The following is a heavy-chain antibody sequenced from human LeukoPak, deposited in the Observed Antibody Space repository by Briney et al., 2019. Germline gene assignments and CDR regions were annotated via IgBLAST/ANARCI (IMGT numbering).Heavy chain of an antibody. Sequence: ASVKVSCKASGYTFTVNYLHWVRQAPGQGPEWMGWINPNTGVTRYAQKFQGRVTMTRDTSIRTAYMELSRLTFDDTAVYYCARVGYCTKGVCYYYDYWGQGTLVTVSS. D-gene: IGHD2-8*01. CDR3: ARVGYCTKGVCYYYDY. J-gene: IGHJ4*02. CDR1: GYTFTVNY. V-gene: IGHV1-2*02. CDR2: INPNTGVT.